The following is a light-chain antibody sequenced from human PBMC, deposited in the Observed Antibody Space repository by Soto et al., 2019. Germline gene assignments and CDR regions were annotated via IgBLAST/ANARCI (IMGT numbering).Light chain of an antibody. Sequence: QPALTQPASVSGSPGQSITISCTGTSSDVGGYNYVSWYQQHPGKAPKFMIYDVSNRPSGVSNRFSGSKSGNTASLTISGLQAEDEADYYCSSYTTSNTRQIAFGTGTKVTVL. CDR3: SSYTTSNTRQIA. CDR2: DVS. V-gene: IGLV2-14*01. CDR1: SSDVGGYNY. J-gene: IGLJ1*01.